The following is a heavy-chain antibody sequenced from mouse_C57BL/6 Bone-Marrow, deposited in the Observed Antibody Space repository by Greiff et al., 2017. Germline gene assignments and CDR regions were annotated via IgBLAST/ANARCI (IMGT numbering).Heavy chain of an antibody. CDR2: IDPETGGT. CDR1: GYTFTDYE. J-gene: IGHJ2*01. Sequence: LVESGAELVRPGASVTLSCKASGYTFTDYEMHWVKQTPVHGLEWIGAIDPETGGTAYNQKFKGKAILTADKSSSTAYMELRSLTSEDSAVYYCTIITTVVARGYWGQGTTLTVSS. CDR3: TIITTVVARGY. D-gene: IGHD1-1*01. V-gene: IGHV1-15*01.